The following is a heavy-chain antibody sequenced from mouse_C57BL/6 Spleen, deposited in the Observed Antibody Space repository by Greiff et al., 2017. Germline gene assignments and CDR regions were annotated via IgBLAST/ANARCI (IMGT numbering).Heavy chain of an antibody. Sequence: QVQLQQSGAELARPGASVKLSCKASGYTFTSYGISWVKQRTGQGLEWIGEIYPRSGNTYYNEKFKGKATLTADKSSSTAYMELRSLTSEDSAVYFCARRDSSGYPYYAMDYWGQGTSVTVSS. J-gene: IGHJ4*01. CDR3: ARRDSSGYPYYAMDY. CDR2: IYPRSGNT. V-gene: IGHV1-81*01. CDR1: GYTFTSYG. D-gene: IGHD3-2*02.